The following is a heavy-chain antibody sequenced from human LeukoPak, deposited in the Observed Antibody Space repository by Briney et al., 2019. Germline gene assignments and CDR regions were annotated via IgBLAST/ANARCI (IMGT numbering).Heavy chain of an antibody. D-gene: IGHD6-19*01. CDR2: ISYDGSNK. CDR1: GFTFSSYA. V-gene: IGHV3-30-3*01. J-gene: IGHJ3*02. Sequence: GGSLRLSCAASGFTFSSYAMHWVRQAPGKGLEWVAVISYDGSNKYYADSVKGRFTISRDNSKNTLYLQMNSLRAEDTAVYYCARDAYSSGWYGDAFDIWGQGTMVTVSS. CDR3: ARDAYSSGWYGDAFDI.